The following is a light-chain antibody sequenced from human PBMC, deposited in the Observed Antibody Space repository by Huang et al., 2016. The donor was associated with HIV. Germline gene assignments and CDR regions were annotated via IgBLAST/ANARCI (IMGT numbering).Light chain of an antibody. Sequence: ENLMTQSPSTLSVSPGESATLSCRASQSVFKNLAWYQQKPGQAPKPLISGSSTRAAVIPAWFSGSGSGTDFTLTISSLQSEDFAVYYCQQYNTSPRTFGQGTKVEV. CDR1: QSVFKN. CDR2: GSS. V-gene: IGKV3-15*01. J-gene: IGKJ1*01. CDR3: QQYNTSPRT.